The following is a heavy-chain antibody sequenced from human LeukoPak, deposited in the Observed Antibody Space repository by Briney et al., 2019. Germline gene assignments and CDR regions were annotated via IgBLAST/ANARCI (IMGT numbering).Heavy chain of an antibody. CDR2: ISGSGGST. Sequence: GGSLRLSCAASGFTFSSYAMRWVRQAPGKGLEWVSAISGSGGSTYHADSVKGRFTISRDNSKNTLYLQMNSLRAEDTAVYYCAKDQVVRGVSVYYFDYWGQGTLVTVSS. V-gene: IGHV3-23*01. CDR3: AKDQVVRGVSVYYFDY. D-gene: IGHD3-10*01. CDR1: GFTFSSYA. J-gene: IGHJ4*02.